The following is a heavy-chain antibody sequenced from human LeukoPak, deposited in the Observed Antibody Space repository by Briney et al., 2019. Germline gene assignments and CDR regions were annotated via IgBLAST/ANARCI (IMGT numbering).Heavy chain of an antibody. V-gene: IGHV3-33*08. CDR2: IWYDGSNK. Sequence: PGRSLRLSCAASGFTFSRYGMHWVRQAPGKGLEWVAVIWYDGSNKYYADSVKGRFTISRDNSKNTLYLQMNSLRAEDTAVYYCARDRGWSAGRYYYGMDVWGKGTTVTVSS. CDR3: ARDRGWSAGRYYYGMDV. D-gene: IGHD2-15*01. CDR1: GFTFSRYG. J-gene: IGHJ6*04.